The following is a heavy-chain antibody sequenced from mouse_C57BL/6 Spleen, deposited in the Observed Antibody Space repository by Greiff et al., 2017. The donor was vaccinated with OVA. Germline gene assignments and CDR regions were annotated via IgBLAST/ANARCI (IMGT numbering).Heavy chain of an antibody. CDR1: GIDFSRYW. Sequence: EAGGIDFSRYWMSWVRRAPGKGLEWIGEINPDSSTINYAPSLKDKFIISRDNAKNTLYLQMSKVRSEDTARYYCARPDAYYDYDERFAYWGQGTLVTVSA. V-gene: IGHV4-1*01. CDR2: INPDSSTI. D-gene: IGHD2-4*01. CDR3: ARPDAYYDYDERFAY. J-gene: IGHJ3*01.